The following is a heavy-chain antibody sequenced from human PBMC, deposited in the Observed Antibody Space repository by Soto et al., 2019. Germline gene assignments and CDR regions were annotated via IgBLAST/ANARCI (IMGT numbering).Heavy chain of an antibody. J-gene: IGHJ4*02. Sequence: ASVKVSCKTSGYSFISHDINWVRQASGQGLEWMGWLNPTSGYRASAQKFHGRVTMTRDTSSNTAYLELSSLRSEDTAVCYCGRFPSRPILSGLDDWGQGTGVTVSS. V-gene: IGHV1-8*01. CDR3: GRFPSRPILSGLDD. CDR1: GYSFISHD. CDR2: LNPTSGYR. D-gene: IGHD6-6*01.